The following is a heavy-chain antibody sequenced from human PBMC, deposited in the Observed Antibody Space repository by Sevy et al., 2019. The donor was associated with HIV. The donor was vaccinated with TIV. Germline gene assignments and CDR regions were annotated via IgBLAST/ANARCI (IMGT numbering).Heavy chain of an antibody. V-gene: IGHV5-51*01. J-gene: IGHJ4*02. CDR2: IHPADSDT. CDR3: ARQGDLDYFDY. CDR1: GYNFTPYW. D-gene: IGHD1-1*01. Sequence: GESLKISCKGTGYNFTPYWVGWVRQKPGQGLEWLGIIHPADSDTGYSPSFEGQVTISVDNSITTAYLQWSSLKASDTAMYYCARQGDLDYFDYWGQGTLVTVSS.